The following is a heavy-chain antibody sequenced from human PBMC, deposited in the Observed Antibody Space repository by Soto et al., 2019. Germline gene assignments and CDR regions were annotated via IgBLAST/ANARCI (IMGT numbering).Heavy chain of an antibody. CDR1: GFTFSSYW. CDR3: AWLPMDGLDYYYYMDV. J-gene: IGHJ6*03. CDR2: INSDGSST. Sequence: EVQLVESGGGLVQPGGSLRLSCAASGFTFSSYWMHWVRQAPGKGLVWVSRINSDGSSTSYADSVKGRFTISRDNAKNTLYLQMNSLRAEDTAVYYCAWLPMDGLDYYYYMDVWGKGTTVTVSS. V-gene: IGHV3-74*01. D-gene: IGHD6-19*01.